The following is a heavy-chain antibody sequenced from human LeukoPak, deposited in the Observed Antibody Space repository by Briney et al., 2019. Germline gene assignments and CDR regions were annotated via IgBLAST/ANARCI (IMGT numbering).Heavy chain of an antibody. V-gene: IGHV4-38-2*02. CDR1: GYSVTTLAN. Sequence: SETLSLTCTVSGYSVTTLANWGWIRQSPGKGLEWVASIYHGGSTYYNPSLRGRVTISMDTSKNQISLRLTSVTAADTAVYYCAREKALIDHYDFTGYDWEYWGQGSLVIVSS. CDR3: AREKALIDHYDFTGYDWEY. J-gene: IGHJ4*02. CDR2: IYHGGST. D-gene: IGHD3-22*01.